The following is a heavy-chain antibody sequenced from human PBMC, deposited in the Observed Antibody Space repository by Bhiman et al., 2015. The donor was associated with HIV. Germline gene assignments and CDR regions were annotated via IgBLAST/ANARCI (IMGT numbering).Heavy chain of an antibody. CDR3: ARGGLTYYYGSGSYLPFDY. D-gene: IGHD3-10*01. CDR2: INWNGGST. V-gene: IGHV3-20*04. CDR1: GFTFDDYG. J-gene: IGHJ4*02. Sequence: EVQLVESGGGVVRPGGSLRLACAASGFTFDDYGMSWVRQAPGKGLGWVSGINWNGGSTGYADSVKGRFTISRDNAKNSLYLQMNSLRAEDTALYYCARGGLTYYYGSGSYLPFDYWGQGTLVTVSS.